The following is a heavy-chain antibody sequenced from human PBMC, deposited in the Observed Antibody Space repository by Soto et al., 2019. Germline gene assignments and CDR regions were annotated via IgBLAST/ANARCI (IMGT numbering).Heavy chain of an antibody. Sequence: EVQLVESGGGLVQPGGSLRLSCAASGFTFSSYWMQWVRQAPGKGLVWVSRISSEGTTTFYADSVKGRFTISRDNAKNTLYLQMNSLRAEDTVVYYCGRAPGGTGIVDYWGQGNLVTVSS. CDR1: GFTFSSYW. J-gene: IGHJ4*02. CDR3: GRAPGGTGIVDY. CDR2: ISSEGTTT. V-gene: IGHV3-74*01. D-gene: IGHD7-27*01.